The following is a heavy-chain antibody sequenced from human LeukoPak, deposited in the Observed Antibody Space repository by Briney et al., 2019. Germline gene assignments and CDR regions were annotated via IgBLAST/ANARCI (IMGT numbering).Heavy chain of an antibody. V-gene: IGHV3-66*01. D-gene: IGHD5-18*01. CDR1: GFIVSNNY. CDR2: IYSDGRT. Sequence: GGSLRLSCAASGFIVSNNYMFWVRQAPGKGLEWVSAIYSDGRTYYADSVRCRFTISRDVSKSTLYLQMSSLRAEDTAVYFCSRVGYTYKTRALWGQGTLVTVSS. CDR3: SRVGYTYKTRAL. J-gene: IGHJ4*02.